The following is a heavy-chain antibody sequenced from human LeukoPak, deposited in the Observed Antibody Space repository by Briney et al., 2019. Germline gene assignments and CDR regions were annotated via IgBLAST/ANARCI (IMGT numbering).Heavy chain of an antibody. CDR1: GFTFSSYA. J-gene: IGHJ2*01. Sequence: GGSLRLSCAASGFTFSSYAMSWVRQAPGKGLEWVSAISGSGGSTYYADSVKGRFTISRDNSQNTLYLQMNSLRAEDTAVYYCAKDSYSSSSVKWYFDLWGRGTLVTVSS. CDR2: ISGSGGST. CDR3: AKDSYSSSSVKWYFDL. V-gene: IGHV3-23*01. D-gene: IGHD6-6*01.